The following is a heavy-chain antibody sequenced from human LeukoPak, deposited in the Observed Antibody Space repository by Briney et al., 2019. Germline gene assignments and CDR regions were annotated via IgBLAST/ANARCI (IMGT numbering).Heavy chain of an antibody. CDR1: GASISTYY. J-gene: IGHJ5*02. Sequence: PSETLSLTCTVSGASISTYYWSWIPQPPGRGLEWIGYIYYSGSTNYNPSLKSRVTISVDTSKNQFYLSLRSLTAADTAVYYCARDFWSGSVGFDPWGQGTLVTVSS. V-gene: IGHV4-59*01. CDR2: IYYSGST. D-gene: IGHD3-3*01. CDR3: ARDFWSGSVGFDP.